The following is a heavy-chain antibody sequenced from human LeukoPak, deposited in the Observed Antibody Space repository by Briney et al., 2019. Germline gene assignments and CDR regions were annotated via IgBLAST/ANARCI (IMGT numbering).Heavy chain of an antibody. Sequence: PGGSLRLSCAASGFTFSSYAMHWVRQGPGKGLEWVAVISYDGSNKYYADSVKGRFTISRDNSKNTLYLQMNSLRAEDTAVYYCARDLIRDSGSYLGLDYWGQGTLVTVSS. J-gene: IGHJ4*02. CDR1: GFTFSSYA. V-gene: IGHV3-30-3*01. CDR3: ARDLIRDSGSYLGLDY. CDR2: ISYDGSNK. D-gene: IGHD1-26*01.